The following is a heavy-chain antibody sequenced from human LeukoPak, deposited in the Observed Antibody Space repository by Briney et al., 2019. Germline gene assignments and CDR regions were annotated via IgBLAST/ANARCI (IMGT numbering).Heavy chain of an antibody. CDR1: GFTFSTYD. CDR2: ISYDGSNK. CDR3: ARDRFHSNGWYWYSDY. Sequence: GRSLRLSCAASGFTFSTYDMHWVRQAPGKGLEWVAVISYDGSNKYYADSVKGRFTISRDNSKNTLYLQMNSLRAEDTAVYYCARDRFHSNGWYWYSDYWGQGTLVTVSS. V-gene: IGHV3-30-3*01. J-gene: IGHJ4*02. D-gene: IGHD6-19*01.